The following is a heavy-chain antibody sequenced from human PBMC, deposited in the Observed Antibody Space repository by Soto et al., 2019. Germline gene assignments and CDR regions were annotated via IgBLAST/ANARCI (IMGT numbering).Heavy chain of an antibody. V-gene: IGHV4-30-2*01. J-gene: IGHJ4*02. CDR1: GGSISSGGYS. Sequence: QLQLQESGSGLVKPSQTLSLTCAVSGGSISSGGYSWSWIRQPPGKGLEWIGYIYQSGRTNYNPFLICRVTMSVDGAKNQFSLKLSSVTAADTAVYYRARALHGGGTFDYWGQGTLVTVSS. CDR2: IYQSGRT. CDR3: ARALHGGGTFDY. D-gene: IGHD3-16*01.